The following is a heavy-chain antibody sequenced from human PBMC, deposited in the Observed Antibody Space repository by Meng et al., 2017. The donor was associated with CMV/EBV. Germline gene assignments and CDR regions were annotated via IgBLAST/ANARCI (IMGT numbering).Heavy chain of an antibody. D-gene: IGHD4-11*01. CDR3: ARSTVTRRGPGAPNYYYYGMDV. V-gene: IGHV1-69*10. J-gene: IGHJ6*02. CDR2: IIPILGIA. Sequence: SVKVSCKASGGTFSSYAVSWVRQAPGQGLEWMGGIIPILGIANYAQKFQGRVTITADKSTSTAYMELSSLRSEDTAVYYCARSTVTRRGPGAPNYYYYGMDVWGQGTTVTVSS. CDR1: GGTFSSYA.